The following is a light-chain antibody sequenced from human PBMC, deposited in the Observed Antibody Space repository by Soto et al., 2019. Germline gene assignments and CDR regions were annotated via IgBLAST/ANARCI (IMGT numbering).Light chain of an antibody. CDR3: VAWDDSLSGYAV. J-gene: IGLJ7*01. CDR1: RSNIGSNY. Sequence: QSVLSQPPSASGTPGQRVTISSSGSRSNIGSNYVYWYQQLPGTAPKLLIYRNNQRPSGVPDRFSGSKSGTSASLAISGLRSEDEADYYCVAWDDSLSGYAVFGGGTQLTVL. V-gene: IGLV1-47*01. CDR2: RNN.